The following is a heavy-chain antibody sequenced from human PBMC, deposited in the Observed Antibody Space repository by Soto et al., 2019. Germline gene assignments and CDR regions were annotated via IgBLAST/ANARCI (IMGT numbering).Heavy chain of an antibody. Sequence: EVQLVECGGGLVQPGGSLRLSCAASGFTFRSYWMHWVRQSPGKGLVWVSRINFDGSSISYGDSVKGRFTIYRDNAKNTVYLQMNSLRPEDTAMYYCARDDPDGTLNYWGQGTLVTVSS. CDR2: INFDGSSI. V-gene: IGHV3-74*01. J-gene: IGHJ4*02. D-gene: IGHD1-1*01. CDR3: ARDDPDGTLNY. CDR1: GFTFRSYW.